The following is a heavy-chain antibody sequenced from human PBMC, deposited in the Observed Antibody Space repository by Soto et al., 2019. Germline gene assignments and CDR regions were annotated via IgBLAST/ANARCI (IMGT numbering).Heavy chain of an antibody. CDR3: VRGPSHGAFDI. J-gene: IGHJ3*02. CDR1: GSTFSSYD. CDR2: ISPNGNNA. V-gene: IGHV3-30-3*01. Sequence: QVQLVESGGDVVQPERSLRLSCAASGSTFSSYDIHWVRQAPGKGQEWVAHISPNGNNAFYADSVKGRFTISRDNARNTVYLQVNSLRPEDTAVFHCVRGPSHGAFDIWGQGTLVTVSS.